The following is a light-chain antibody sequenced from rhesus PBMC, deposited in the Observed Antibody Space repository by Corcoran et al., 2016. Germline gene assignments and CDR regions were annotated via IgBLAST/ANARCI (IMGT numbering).Light chain of an antibody. CDR2: RTS. J-gene: IGKJ2*01. CDR3: QQHDYSQYS. CDR1: QDINNC. V-gene: IGKV1-69*01. Sequence: DIQMTQSPSSLSASIGDRVTITCRTSQDINNCLAWYQQKPGKAPKVLIYRTSNLETGVPARFSGSGSGTDFTLTISSLQPEDMATYYCQQHDYSQYSFGQGTKVEIK.